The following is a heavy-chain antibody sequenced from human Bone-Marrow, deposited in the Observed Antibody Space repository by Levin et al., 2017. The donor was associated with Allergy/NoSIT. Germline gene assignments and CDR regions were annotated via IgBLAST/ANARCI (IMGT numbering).Heavy chain of an antibody. CDR3: ALGEDPRDSQTRFDP. J-gene: IGHJ5*02. V-gene: IGHV2-5*02. D-gene: IGHD3-22*01. Sequence: ESGPTLVKPTQTLTLTCTFSGFSLSTSGVRVGWIRQPPGKALEWLAFIYWDDDKRYSPSLKSRLTITKDTSKNQVVLIMTNMDPVDTATYYCALGEDPRDSQTRFDPWGQGTLVTVSS. CDR1: GFSLSTSGVR. CDR2: IYWDDDK.